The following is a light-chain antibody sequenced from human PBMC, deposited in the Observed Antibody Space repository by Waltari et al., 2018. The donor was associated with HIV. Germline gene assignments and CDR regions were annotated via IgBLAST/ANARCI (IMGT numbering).Light chain of an antibody. Sequence: QSVLTQPPSASGSPGQSVTISCTGTSSDVGGYNYVSWYQQHPGKAPKFIIYEVSKRPSGVPDRFSGSKSGNPASLTVSGLQAEDEADYYCSSYAGSNWVFGGGTKLTVL. CDR1: SSDVGGYNY. CDR3: SSYAGSNWV. V-gene: IGLV2-8*01. J-gene: IGLJ3*02. CDR2: EVS.